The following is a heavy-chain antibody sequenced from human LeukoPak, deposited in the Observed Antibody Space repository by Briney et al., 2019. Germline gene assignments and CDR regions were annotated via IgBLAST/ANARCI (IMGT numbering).Heavy chain of an antibody. D-gene: IGHD2-15*01. CDR3: ARWGIVGHDAFDL. J-gene: IGHJ3*01. Sequence: GGSLRLSCAASGFTFNRFGIHWVRQAPGKGLEWVALIRYDGNDHWYGDSAKGRFTISRDNSRDTVYLQMDGLRDEDTAVYYCARWGIVGHDAFDLWGQGTMVTVSS. CDR1: GFTFNRFG. V-gene: IGHV3-33*08. CDR2: IRYDGNDH.